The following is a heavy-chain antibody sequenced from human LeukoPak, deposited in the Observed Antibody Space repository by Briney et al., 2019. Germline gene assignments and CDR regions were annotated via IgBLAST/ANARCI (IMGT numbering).Heavy chain of an antibody. CDR1: GGSISSYY. Sequence: SETLSLTCTVSGGSISSYYWSWLRQPPGKGLEWIGYIYYSGSTNYNPSLKSRVTISVDTSKNQFSLKLSSVTAADTAVYYCARGYSSANWFDPWGQGTLVTVSS. V-gene: IGHV4-59*01. CDR3: ARGYSSANWFDP. CDR2: IYYSGST. J-gene: IGHJ5*02. D-gene: IGHD6-25*01.